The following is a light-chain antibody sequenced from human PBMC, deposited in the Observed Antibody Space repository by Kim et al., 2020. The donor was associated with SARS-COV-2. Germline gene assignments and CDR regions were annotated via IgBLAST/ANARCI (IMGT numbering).Light chain of an antibody. V-gene: IGLV3-25*03. J-gene: IGLJ3*02. CDR1: ALPTQY. CDR2: KDN. CDR3: QSADSSGSSVV. Sequence: SPGQPARSTGSGDALPTQYAYWYRQKPGQAHILVIYKDNERPSDNPERFSGSNSGTTVTLTISEVQAEDEADYYCQSADSSGSSVVFGGGTQLTVL.